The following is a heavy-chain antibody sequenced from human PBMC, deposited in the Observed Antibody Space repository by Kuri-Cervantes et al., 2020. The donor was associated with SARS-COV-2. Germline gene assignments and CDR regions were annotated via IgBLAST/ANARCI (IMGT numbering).Heavy chain of an antibody. CDR3: ARASGSYENDAFDI. CDR1: GYTLTELS. V-gene: IGHV1-24*01. CDR2: FDTEDGET. J-gene: IGHJ3*02. D-gene: IGHD1-26*01. Sequence: ASVKVSCKVSGYTLTELSMHWVRQAPGKGLEWMGGFDTEDGETIYAQKFQGRVTMTEDTSTDTAYMELSSLRSEDTAVYYCARASGSYENDAFDIWGQGTMVTVSS.